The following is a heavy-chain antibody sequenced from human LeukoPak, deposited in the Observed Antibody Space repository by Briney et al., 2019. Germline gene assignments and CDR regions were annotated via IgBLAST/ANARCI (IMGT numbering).Heavy chain of an antibody. J-gene: IGHJ4*02. V-gene: IGHV3-64D*06. CDR3: VAAAAGTFFDY. CDR1: GFTFSSYA. CDR2: ISSNGGST. D-gene: IGHD6-13*01. Sequence: GGSLRLSCSASGFTFSSYAMHWVRPAPGRGLEYVSAISSNGGSTYYADSVKGRFTISRDNSKNTLYLQMSSLRAEDTAVYYCVAAAAGTFFDYWGQGTLVTVSS.